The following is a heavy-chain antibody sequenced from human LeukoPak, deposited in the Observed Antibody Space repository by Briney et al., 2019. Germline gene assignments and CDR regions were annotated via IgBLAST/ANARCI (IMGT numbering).Heavy chain of an antibody. CDR2: IYYSGST. CDR1: GGSISSYY. D-gene: IGHD3-9*01. Sequence: SETLSLTCTVSGGSISSYYWSWVRQPPGKGLEWIGYIYYSGSTNYNPSLKSRVTISVDTSKNQFSLKLSSVTAADTAVYYCARLGRDYDILTGYYHPPLWGQRTLVTVSS. V-gene: IGHV4-59*08. J-gene: IGHJ4*02. CDR3: ARLGRDYDILTGYYHPPL.